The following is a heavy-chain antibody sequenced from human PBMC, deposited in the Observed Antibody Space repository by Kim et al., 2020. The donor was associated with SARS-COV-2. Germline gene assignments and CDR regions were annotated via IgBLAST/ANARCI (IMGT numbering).Heavy chain of an antibody. CDR2: NRSCGGT. J-gene: IGHJ4*02. D-gene: IGHD3-16*01. Sequence: NRSCGGTNYAQKFQGRVNMTGDTATNTVYMELSSLRSDDTAVYYCAKEGGHWGQGTLVTVSS. V-gene: IGHV1-46*01. CDR3: AKEGGH.